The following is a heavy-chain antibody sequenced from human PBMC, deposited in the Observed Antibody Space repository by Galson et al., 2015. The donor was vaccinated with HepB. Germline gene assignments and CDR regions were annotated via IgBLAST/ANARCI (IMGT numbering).Heavy chain of an antibody. CDR1: GYTFTSYA. J-gene: IGHJ6*02. V-gene: IGHV1-3*01. CDR2: INAGNGNT. Sequence: SVKVSCKASGYTFTSYAMHWVRQAPGQRLEWMGWINAGNGNTKYSQKFQGRVTITRDTSASTAYMELSSLRSEDTAVYYCARERRRITMVRGVIIPKYYGMDVWGQGTTVTVSS. CDR3: ARERRRITMVRGVIIPKYYGMDV. D-gene: IGHD3-10*01.